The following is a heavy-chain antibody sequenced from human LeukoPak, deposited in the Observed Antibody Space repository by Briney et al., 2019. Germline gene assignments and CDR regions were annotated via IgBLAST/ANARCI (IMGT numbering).Heavy chain of an antibody. CDR3: ARHDEECPGEYCFLLSFDY. CDR2: VHSSGRT. V-gene: IGHV4-59*08. D-gene: IGHD2-8*02. Sequence: SETLSLTCTVPGGSINNFYWSWIRQSPGKGLEWIGYVHSSGRTDYNPSLRSRVSMSADTSKSQLSLRLTSVTAADTAVYFCARHDEECPGEYCFLLSFDYWGPGSLVTVSS. CDR1: GGSINNFY. J-gene: IGHJ4*01.